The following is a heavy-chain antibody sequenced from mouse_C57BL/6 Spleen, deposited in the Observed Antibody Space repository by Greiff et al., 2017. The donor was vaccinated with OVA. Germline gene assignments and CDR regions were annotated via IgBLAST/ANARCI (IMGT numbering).Heavy chain of an antibody. Sequence: EVKVEESGAELVRPGASVKLSCTASGFNIKDDYMHWVKQRPEQGLEWIGWIDPENGDTEYASKFQGKATITADTSSNTAYLQLSSLTSEDTAVYYCTLSSPFAYWGQGTLVTVSA. V-gene: IGHV14-4*01. CDR2: IDPENGDT. CDR3: TLSSPFAY. CDR1: GFNIKDDY. D-gene: IGHD1-1*01. J-gene: IGHJ3*01.